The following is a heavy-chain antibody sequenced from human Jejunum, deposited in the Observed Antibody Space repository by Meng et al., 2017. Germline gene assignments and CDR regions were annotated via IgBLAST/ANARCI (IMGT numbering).Heavy chain of an antibody. J-gene: IGHJ4*02. D-gene: IGHD7-27*01. CDR2: AST. CDR1: GGSVSSSGYQ. V-gene: IGHV4-61*08. CDR3: ARDHWGSLDY. Sequence: QVQLQEAGPALVMSSETPALIFAVSGGSVSSSGYQWGWIRQPPGKGLEWIGYASTNYNPSLKSRVTISVDTSKNQFSLKLTSVTAADTAVYYCARDHWGSLDYWGQGVLVTVSS.